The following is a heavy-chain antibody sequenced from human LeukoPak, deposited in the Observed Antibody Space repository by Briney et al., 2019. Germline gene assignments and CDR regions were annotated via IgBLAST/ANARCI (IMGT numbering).Heavy chain of an antibody. V-gene: IGHV3-74*01. CDR3: ARTVDSSSSYWFDP. CDR2: INSDGSTT. J-gene: IGHJ5*02. CDR1: GFTFSSYG. D-gene: IGHD6-6*01. Sequence: GGSLRLSCAASGFTFSSYGMHWVRQAPGKGLVWVSRINSDGSTTNYADSVKGRFTISRDNAKNTLDLQMNSLRAEDTAVYYCARTVDSSSSYWFDPWGQGTLVTVSS.